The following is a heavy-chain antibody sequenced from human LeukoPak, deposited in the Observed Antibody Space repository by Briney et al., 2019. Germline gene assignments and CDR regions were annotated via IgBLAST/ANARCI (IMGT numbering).Heavy chain of an antibody. Sequence: ASVTVSCKASGYTFTSYYMQWVRQAPGQGLEWVGIINPSDGSTSSAHKFQGRVTMTRDTSTSTVYMELSSLRSEDTAVYYCEVVPNYWGEGTLSPSPQ. D-gene: IGHD3-22*01. CDR1: GYTFTSYY. CDR2: INPSDGST. V-gene: IGHV1-46*01. J-gene: IGHJ4*02. CDR3: EVVPNY.